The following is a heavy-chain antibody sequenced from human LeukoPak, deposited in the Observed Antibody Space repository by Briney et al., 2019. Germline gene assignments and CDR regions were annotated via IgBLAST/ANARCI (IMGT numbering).Heavy chain of an antibody. D-gene: IGHD1-20*01. V-gene: IGHV4-59*01. CDR3: AAGYNWNVIDY. Sequence: PSETLSLTCTVSGGSISSNYWSWIRQPPGKGLEWIGYIYYSGNTNYNPSLKSRVTISVDTSKNQFSLKLSSVTAADTAVYHCAAGYNWNVIDYWGQGTLVTVSS. J-gene: IGHJ4*02. CDR2: IYYSGNT. CDR1: GGSISSNY.